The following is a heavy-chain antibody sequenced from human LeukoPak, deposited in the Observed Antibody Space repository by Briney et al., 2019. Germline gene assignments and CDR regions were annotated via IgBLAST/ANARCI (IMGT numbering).Heavy chain of an antibody. Sequence: PGGSLRLSCAASGFTFSNYSINWVRQAPGKGLEWVSSISRSSFYIYYADSVKGRFTISRGNAKNSLYLQMNSLRAEDTAVYYCAKHRITVTTLAGFDYWGQGTLVTVSS. J-gene: IGHJ4*02. CDR1: GFTFSNYS. CDR3: AKHRITVTTLAGFDY. CDR2: ISRSSFYI. V-gene: IGHV3-21*04. D-gene: IGHD4-17*01.